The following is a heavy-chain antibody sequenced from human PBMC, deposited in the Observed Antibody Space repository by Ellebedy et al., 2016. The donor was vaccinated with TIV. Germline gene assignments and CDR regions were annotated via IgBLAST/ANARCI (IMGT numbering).Heavy chain of an antibody. V-gene: IGHV3-7*01. CDR3: AREVLGLEAFDI. Sequence: GESLKISCAASGFTFSSYWMSWVRQAPGKGLEWVANIKQDGSEKYYVDSVKGRFTISRDNAKNSLYLQMNSLRAEDTAVYYCAREVLGLEAFDIWGQGTMVTVSS. CDR2: IKQDGSEK. D-gene: IGHD3-16*01. J-gene: IGHJ3*02. CDR1: GFTFSSYW.